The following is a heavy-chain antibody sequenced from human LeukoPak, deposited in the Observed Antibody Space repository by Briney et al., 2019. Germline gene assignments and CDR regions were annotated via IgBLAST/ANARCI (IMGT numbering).Heavy chain of an antibody. J-gene: IGHJ5*02. CDR2: INPGNGGT. CDR3: TREARVGNWFDP. CDR1: GYTFTDYY. V-gene: IGHV1-2*02. D-gene: IGHD2-2*01. Sequence: ASVRVSCRASGYTFTDYYIHWVRQAPGQGLEWMGWINPGNGGTNYAQKFQGRVTMTRDTSIRTVYMDLSRLRSDDTAVFYCTREARVGNWFDPWGQGTQVTVSS.